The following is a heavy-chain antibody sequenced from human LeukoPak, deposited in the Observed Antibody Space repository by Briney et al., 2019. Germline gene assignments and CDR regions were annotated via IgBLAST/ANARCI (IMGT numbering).Heavy chain of an antibody. V-gene: IGHV3-23*01. J-gene: IGHJ4*02. Sequence: GGSLRLSCAASGFTFSSYVMSWVRQAPGKGLEWVSAISGSGGSTYYADSVKGRFTISRDNSKNTLYLQMNSLRAEDTAVYYCAKDLRCGGDCSHDYWGQGTLVTVSS. CDR3: AKDLRCGGDCSHDY. D-gene: IGHD2-21*02. CDR1: GFTFSSYV. CDR2: ISGSGGST.